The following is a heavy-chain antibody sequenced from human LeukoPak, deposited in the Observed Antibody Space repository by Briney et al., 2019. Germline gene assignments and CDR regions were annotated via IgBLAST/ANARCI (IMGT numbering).Heavy chain of an antibody. D-gene: IGHD6-13*01. CDR1: GGSISSSSYY. Sequence: SETLSLTCTVSGGSISSSSYYWGWIRQPPGKGLEWIGSIYYSGSTYYNPSLKSRVTISVDTSKNQFSLKLSSVTAADTAVYYCARLDSSSWYGMWGQGTLVTVSS. J-gene: IGHJ4*02. CDR2: IYYSGST. V-gene: IGHV4-39*07. CDR3: ARLDSSSWYGM.